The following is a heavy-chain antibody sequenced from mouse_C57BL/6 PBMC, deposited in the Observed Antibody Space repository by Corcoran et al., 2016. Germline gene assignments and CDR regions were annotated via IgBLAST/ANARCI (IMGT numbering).Heavy chain of an antibody. Sequence: EVQLQQSGPELVKPGASVKISCKASGYTFPDYYMNWVKQSHGKSLEWIGDINPNNGGTSYNQKFKGKATLTVDKSSSTAYMELRSLTSEDSAVYYCARGDYYGSSYYFDYWGQGTTLTVSS. CDR1: GYTFPDYY. CDR3: ARGDYYGSSYYFDY. D-gene: IGHD1-1*01. J-gene: IGHJ2*01. V-gene: IGHV1-26*01. CDR2: INPNNGGT.